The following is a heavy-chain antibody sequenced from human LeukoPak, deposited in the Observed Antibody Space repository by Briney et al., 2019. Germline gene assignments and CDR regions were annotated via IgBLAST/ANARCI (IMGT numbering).Heavy chain of an antibody. CDR1: GYTFTGYY. J-gene: IGHJ4*02. CDR3: ATGYSPLYYFDY. CDR2: INPNSGGT. Sequence: ASVKVSCKASGYTFTGYYMHWVRQAPGQGLEWMGWINPNSGGTNYAQKFQGRVTMTRDTSISTAYMELSTLRSDDTAVYYCATGYSPLYYFDYWGQGTLVTVSS. D-gene: IGHD6-13*01. V-gene: IGHV1-2*02.